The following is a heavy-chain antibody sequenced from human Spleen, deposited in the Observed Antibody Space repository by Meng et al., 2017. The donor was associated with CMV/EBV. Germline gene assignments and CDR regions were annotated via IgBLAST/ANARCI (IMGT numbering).Heavy chain of an antibody. CDR1: GGSISSSNYY. J-gene: IGHJ6*02. Sequence: SETLSLTCTVSGGSISSSNYYWGWIRQPPGKGLEWIGSIYYSGSTYYNPSLKSRVTISLDTSKNQFSLKLSSVTAADTAVYYCARSRPYCSSTSCLIYYYGMDVWGQGTTVTVSS. D-gene: IGHD2-2*01. CDR3: ARSRPYCSSTSCLIYYYGMDV. CDR2: IYYSGST. V-gene: IGHV4-39*07.